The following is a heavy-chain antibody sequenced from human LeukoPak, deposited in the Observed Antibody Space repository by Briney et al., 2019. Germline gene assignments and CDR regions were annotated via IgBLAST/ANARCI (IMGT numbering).Heavy chain of an antibody. J-gene: IGHJ3*01. Sequence: KPSETLSLTCTVSGDFLSSRSYWVWIRQPPGGGLEFIGTLHYSGPTYYNPSLWSRVTISEDRSKNQFSLSLSSVTSADTAVYYCARDWDGGYDFNTFDVWGQGTMVTVSS. CDR1: GDFLSSRSY. V-gene: IGHV4-38-2*02. CDR3: ARDWDGGYDFNTFDV. CDR2: LHYSGPT. D-gene: IGHD5-12*01.